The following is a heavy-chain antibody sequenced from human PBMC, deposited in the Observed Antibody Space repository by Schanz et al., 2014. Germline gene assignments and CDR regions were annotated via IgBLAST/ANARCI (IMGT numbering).Heavy chain of an antibody. J-gene: IGHJ4*02. CDR1: GYSFTGYY. V-gene: IGHV1-2*02. CDR2: INPSSGGT. D-gene: IGHD1-26*01. CDR3: ARDRDQWDGNFCDF. Sequence: QVQLVQSGVEVKKPGASVKVSCKASGYSFTGYYMNWVRQAPGQGLEWMGWINPSSGGTNYAQKFQGRVTMTRDTSISTAYMELNRLRSDNTAVYYCARDRDQWDGNFCDFWGQGTLVTVSS.